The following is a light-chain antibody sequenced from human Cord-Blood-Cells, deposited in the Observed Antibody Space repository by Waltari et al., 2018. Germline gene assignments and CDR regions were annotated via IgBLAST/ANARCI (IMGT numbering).Light chain of an antibody. CDR2: GAS. CDR1: QSISSSY. CDR3: QQYGSSPPIT. J-gene: IGKJ5*01. V-gene: IGKV3-20*01. Sequence: EIVLTQSPGTLSLSPGERATLSCRASQSISSSYLAWYQQKPGQAPRLLIYGASSKATVIPDRFSGSVSGTDFTLTISRLEPEDFAVYYCQQYGSSPPITFGQGTRLEIK.